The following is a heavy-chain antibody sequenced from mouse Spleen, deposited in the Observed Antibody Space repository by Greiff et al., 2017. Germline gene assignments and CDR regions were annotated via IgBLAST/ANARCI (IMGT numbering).Heavy chain of an antibody. CDR1: GFTFSSYA. CDR3: AREGKLAHFDY. Sequence: EVQVVESGGGLVKLGGSLKLSCAASGFTFSSYAMSWVRQTPEKRLEWVATISSGGGNTYYPDSVKGRFTISRDNAKNTLYLQMSSLKSEDTAMYYCAREGKLAHFDYWGQGTTLTVSS. V-gene: IGHV5-9-3*01. J-gene: IGHJ2*01. D-gene: IGHD4-1*01. CDR2: ISSGGGNT.